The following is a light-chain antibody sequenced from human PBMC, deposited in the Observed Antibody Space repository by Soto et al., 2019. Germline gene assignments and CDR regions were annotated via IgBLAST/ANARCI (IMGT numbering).Light chain of an antibody. CDR2: EVS. J-gene: IGLJ1*01. V-gene: IGLV2-23*02. Sequence: QSVLTQPASVSGSPGQSITISCTGTSSDVGSYSLVSWYQQHPGKAPKLMIYEVSKRPSGVSNRFSGSKSGNTASLTISGLQAEDEADYYCCSYPGSSTPSSVFGTGIKVTGL. CDR3: CSYPGSSTPSSV. CDR1: SSDVGSYSL.